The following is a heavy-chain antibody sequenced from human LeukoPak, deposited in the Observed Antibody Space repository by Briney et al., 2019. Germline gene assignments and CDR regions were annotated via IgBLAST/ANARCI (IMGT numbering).Heavy chain of an antibody. CDR3: TRCEDVVVTAWFDY. CDR2: SRSKAYGGTT. CDR1: GFTFGDYA. Sequence: GGSLRLSCTASGFTFGDYAMSWVRQAPGKGLEWVGFSRSKAYGGTTEYAASMKGRFTISRDDSKSIAYLQMNSLKTEDTAVYYCTRCEDVVVTAWFDYWGQGTLVTVSS. J-gene: IGHJ4*02. D-gene: IGHD2-21*02. V-gene: IGHV3-49*04.